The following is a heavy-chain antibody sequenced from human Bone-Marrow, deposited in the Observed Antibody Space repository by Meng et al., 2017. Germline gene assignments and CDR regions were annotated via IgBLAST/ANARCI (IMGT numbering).Heavy chain of an antibody. Sequence: GGSLRLSCAASGFTFSSYGMHWVRQAPGKGLEWVAVIWYDGSNKYYADSMKGRFTISRDNSKNTLYLQMNSLRAEDTAVYYCARVNWYSSGFLRHWGQGTLVTVSS. CDR3: ARVNWYSSGFLRH. CDR1: GFTFSSYG. D-gene: IGHD6-19*01. J-gene: IGHJ1*01. V-gene: IGHV3-33*01. CDR2: IWYDGSNK.